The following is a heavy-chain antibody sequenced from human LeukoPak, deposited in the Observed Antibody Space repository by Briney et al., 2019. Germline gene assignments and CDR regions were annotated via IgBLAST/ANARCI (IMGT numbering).Heavy chain of an antibody. V-gene: IGHV3-33*01. J-gene: IGHJ4*02. Sequence: GRSLRLSCAASGFTFSSYGMHWVRQAPGKGLEWVAVIWYDGSNKYYADSVKGRFTISRDNAKNMLYLQMNSLRAGDTAVYYCVRGGFNGNWGQGTLVTVSS. CDR3: VRGGFNGN. CDR1: GFTFSSYG. D-gene: IGHD2-8*01. CDR2: IWYDGSNK.